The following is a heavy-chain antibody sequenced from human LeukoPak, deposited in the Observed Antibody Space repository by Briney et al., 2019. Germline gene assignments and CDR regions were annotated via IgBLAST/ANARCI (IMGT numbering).Heavy chain of an antibody. CDR1: GFTFDDYG. V-gene: IGHV3-20*04. CDR3: ARVDEDYGEYGAGDY. D-gene: IGHD4-17*01. J-gene: IGHJ4*02. Sequence: GGSLRLSCAPSGFTFDDYGMSWVRQAPGKGLDWVSGINWNGGSTSYADSVKGRFTISRDNAKNSLYLQMNSLRAEDTALYYCARVDEDYGEYGAGDYWGQGTLVTVSS. CDR2: INWNGGST.